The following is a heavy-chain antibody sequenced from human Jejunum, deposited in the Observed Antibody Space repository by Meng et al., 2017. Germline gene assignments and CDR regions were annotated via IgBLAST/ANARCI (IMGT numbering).Heavy chain of an antibody. CDR1: GYTFRSYA. J-gene: IGHJ4*02. V-gene: IGHV7-4-1*02. D-gene: IGHD6-19*01. Sequence: QVQLVQSGYELKKPGASGKVSCKASGYTFRSYAMNWVRQAPGQGLEWMGWINSNTGNPTYAQGFTGRFVFSLDTSVSTAYLQISSLKAEDSAVYYCARVGPDSSGWYFDYWGQGTLVTVSS. CDR3: ARVGPDSSGWYFDY. CDR2: INSNTGNP.